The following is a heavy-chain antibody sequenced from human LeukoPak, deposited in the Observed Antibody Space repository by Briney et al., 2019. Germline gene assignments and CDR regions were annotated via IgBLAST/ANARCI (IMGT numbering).Heavy chain of an antibody. CDR1: GFTFSDYF. Sequence: GGSLRLSCAGSGFTFSDYFLTWIRQAPGKGLEWVSGISASGTSIYYADSVKGRFTISRDNAKNSLFLQMNSLRAEDTAVYYCARATTYDILTGYSDYWGQGTLVTVSS. D-gene: IGHD3-9*01. CDR3: ARATTYDILTGYSDY. CDR2: ISASGTSI. J-gene: IGHJ4*02. V-gene: IGHV3-11*04.